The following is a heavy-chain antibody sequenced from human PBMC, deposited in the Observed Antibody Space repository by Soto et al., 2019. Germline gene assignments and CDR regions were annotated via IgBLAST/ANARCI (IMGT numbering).Heavy chain of an antibody. V-gene: IGHV3-21*01. Sequence: GGSLRLSCAASGFTFSSYSMNWVRQAPGKGLEWVSSISSSSSYIYYADSVEGRFTISRDNAKNSLYLQMNSLRAEDTAVYYCARRSPYYYYGMDVWGQGTTVTVSS. CDR3: ARRSPYYYYGMDV. CDR1: GFTFSSYS. CDR2: ISSSSSYI. J-gene: IGHJ6*02.